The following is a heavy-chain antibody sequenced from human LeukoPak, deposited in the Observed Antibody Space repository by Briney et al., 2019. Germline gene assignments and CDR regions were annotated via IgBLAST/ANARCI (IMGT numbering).Heavy chain of an antibody. J-gene: IGHJ3*02. Sequence: VASVKVSCKASGFTFSSSAMQWVRQARGQRLEWIGWIVVGSGNTNYAQKFQERVTITRDMSTSTAYMELSSLRSEGTAVYYCAADATIPDAFDIWGQGTMVTVSS. D-gene: IGHD1-26*01. V-gene: IGHV1-58*02. CDR2: IVVGSGNT. CDR1: GFTFSSSA. CDR3: AADATIPDAFDI.